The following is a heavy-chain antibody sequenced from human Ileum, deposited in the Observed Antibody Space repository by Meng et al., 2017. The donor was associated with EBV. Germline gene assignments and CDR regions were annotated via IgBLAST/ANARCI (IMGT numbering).Heavy chain of an antibody. Sequence: VQLRGAGPGLVKPSGTLSLTCAVSGGSISRSDWWSWVRQPPGKGLEWIGETSHSGSTNYSPSLKSRVTISLDKSKNQLSLKLNSVTAADTAVYYCASSDYYRSDYWGQGTLVTVSS. J-gene: IGHJ4*02. CDR2: TSHSGST. V-gene: IGHV4-4*02. CDR1: GGSISRSDW. D-gene: IGHD3-22*01. CDR3: ASSDYYRSDY.